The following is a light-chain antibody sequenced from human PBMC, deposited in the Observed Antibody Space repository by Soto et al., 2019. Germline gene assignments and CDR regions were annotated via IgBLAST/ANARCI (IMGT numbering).Light chain of an antibody. V-gene: IGLV1-40*01. CDR1: SSNIGVGYD. Sequence: QSVLTQPPSVSGAPGQRVTISCTGSSSNIGVGYDVYWYQQLPGKAPKLLIYGNSNRPSGVPDRFSGSKSGTSASLAITGLQAEDEADYYCQSYDRSLSGSVFGGGTKLTVL. CDR3: QSYDRSLSGSV. CDR2: GNS. J-gene: IGLJ2*01.